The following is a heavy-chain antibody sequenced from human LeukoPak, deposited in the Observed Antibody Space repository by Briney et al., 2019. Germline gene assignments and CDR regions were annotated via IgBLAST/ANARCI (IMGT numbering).Heavy chain of an antibody. Sequence: SETLSLTCTVSGGSISSTTYYWDWIRQPPGKGLEWIGTIYYSGSTYYNPSLKSRVTISVDTSKNEFSLNLSSVTAADTAVYCCARHQTGLLYYGSGSHTGAFNLWGQGTRVTVSS. J-gene: IGHJ3*01. V-gene: IGHV4-39*01. CDR3: ARHQTGLLYYGSGSHTGAFNL. CDR1: GGSISSTTYY. D-gene: IGHD3-10*01. CDR2: IYYSGST.